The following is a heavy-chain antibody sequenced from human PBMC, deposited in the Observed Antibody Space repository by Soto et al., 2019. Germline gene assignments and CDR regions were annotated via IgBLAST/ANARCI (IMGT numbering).Heavy chain of an antibody. J-gene: IGHJ6*01. D-gene: IGHD4-17*01. CDR3: ARGARDYGDYFSYGLDV. CDR1: GSILSSFI. V-gene: IGHV3-48*02. CDR2: VSSSSSPI. Sequence: RCLRLSCAGSGSILSSFIITRVRQAPGKGLEWVSYVSSSSSPIYCADSVRGRFTSSRDNAKNSLYLQMNSLRDDDTAVYFFARGARDYGDYFSYGLDVWGQGTTVTTFS.